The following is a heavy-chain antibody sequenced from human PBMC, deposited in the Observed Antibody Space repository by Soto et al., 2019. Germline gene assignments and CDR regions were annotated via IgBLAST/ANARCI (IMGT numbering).Heavy chain of an antibody. CDR2: ISCSGSTI. J-gene: IGHJ4*02. D-gene: IGHD6-19*01. V-gene: IGHV3-11*01. CDR3: ARDSSSGWYPREFDY. Sequence: PGGSMRISGAASGFTSSDYYMSWIRQTPVKWLEWFSYISCSGSTIYYADSVKGRFTFSRDNAKNSLYLQMNSLRAEDTAVYYCARDSSSGWYPREFDYWGQGP. CDR1: GFTSSDYY.